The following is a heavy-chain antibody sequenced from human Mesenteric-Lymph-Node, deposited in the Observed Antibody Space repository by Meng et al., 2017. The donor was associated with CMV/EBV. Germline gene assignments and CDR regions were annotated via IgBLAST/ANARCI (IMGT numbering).Heavy chain of an antibody. D-gene: IGHD2-2*01. CDR1: GGSVNSGSYY. V-gene: IGHV4-61*01. CDR2: IYYSGST. CDR3: ARCSSTSCALDH. Sequence: SETLSLTCTVSGGSVNSGSYYWSWIRQPPGKGLEWIGYIYYSGSTNYNPSLKSRVTISVDTSKNQFSLKLSSVTAADTAVYYCARCSSTSCALDHWGQGTLVTVSS. J-gene: IGHJ4*02.